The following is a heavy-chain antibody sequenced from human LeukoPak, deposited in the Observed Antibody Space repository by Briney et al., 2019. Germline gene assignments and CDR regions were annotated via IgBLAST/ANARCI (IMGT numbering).Heavy chain of an antibody. V-gene: IGHV3-33*01. CDR2: IWYDGSNK. CDR1: GFTFSSYG. Sequence: GGSLRLSCAASGFTFSSYGMHWVRQAPGKGLEWVAVIWYDGSNKYYADSVKGRFTISRDNSKNTLYLQMNSLRAEDTAVYYCARGIAAAGTLFEDCGMDVWGQGTTVTVSS. D-gene: IGHD6-13*01. J-gene: IGHJ6*02. CDR3: ARGIAAAGTLFEDCGMDV.